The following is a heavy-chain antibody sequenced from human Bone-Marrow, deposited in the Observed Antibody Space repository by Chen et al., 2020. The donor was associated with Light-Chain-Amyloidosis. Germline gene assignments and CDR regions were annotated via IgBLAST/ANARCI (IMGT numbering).Heavy chain of an antibody. CDR2: INEDGGTT. CDR1: GFTLTTYW. Sequence: GGSLRLSCAASGFTLTTYWMHWVRQAPGTGLVWVSRINEDGGTTNYAESVRGRFTISRDTAKNIMYLQMNSLRAEDTALYYCAKDFGGRDDYWGQGTLVTVSS. V-gene: IGHV3-74*01. D-gene: IGHD2-15*01. J-gene: IGHJ4*02. CDR3: AKDFGGRDDY.